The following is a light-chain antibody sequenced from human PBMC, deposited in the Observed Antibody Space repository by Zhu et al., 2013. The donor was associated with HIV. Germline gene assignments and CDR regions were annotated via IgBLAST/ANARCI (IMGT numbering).Light chain of an antibody. CDR1: QSILYSNNNNNY. CDR2: WAS. Sequence: DIVMTQSPDSLAVSLGERATINCKSSQSILYSNNNNNYLAWYQQRAGQPPKLLIYWASTRESGVPDRFSGSGSGTDFTLTISSLQAEDVAVYYCQQYYTTLFTFGPGTKVDIK. J-gene: IGKJ3*01. V-gene: IGKV4-1*01. CDR3: QQYYTTLFT.